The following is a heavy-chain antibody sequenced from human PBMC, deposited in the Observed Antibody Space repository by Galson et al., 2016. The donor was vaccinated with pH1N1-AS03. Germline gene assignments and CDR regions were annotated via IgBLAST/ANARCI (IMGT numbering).Heavy chain of an antibody. Sequence: ETLSLTCKVSGDSISSSRFYWGWIRQPPGKGLEWIGEINHSGSTNYNPSLKSRVTMSVDMAKNLISLNMTSVTAADTAVYYCARRANWGFAGRQNWFDPWGQGTLVTVSS. CDR1: GDSISSSRFY. CDR3: ARRANWGFAGRQNWFDP. J-gene: IGHJ5*02. D-gene: IGHD7-27*01. CDR2: INHSGST. V-gene: IGHV4-61*05.